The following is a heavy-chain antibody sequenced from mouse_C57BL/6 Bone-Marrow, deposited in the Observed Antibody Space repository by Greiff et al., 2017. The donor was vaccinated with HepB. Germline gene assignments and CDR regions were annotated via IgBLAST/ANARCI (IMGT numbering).Heavy chain of an antibody. CDR3: AREGGEYDYVFDY. CDR2: IYPRDGST. CDR1: GYTFTDHT. D-gene: IGHD2-4*01. Sequence: VKVLESDAELVKPGASVKISCKVSGYTFTDHTIHWMKQRPEQGLEWIGYIYPRDGSTKYNEKFKGKATLTADKYSSTAYMKLISLTSEDAAVYFCAREGGEYDYVFDYWGQGTTLTVST. V-gene: IGHV1-78*01. J-gene: IGHJ2*01.